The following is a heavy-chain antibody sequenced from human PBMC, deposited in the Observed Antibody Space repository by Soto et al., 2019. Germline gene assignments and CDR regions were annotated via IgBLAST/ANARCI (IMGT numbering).Heavy chain of an antibody. V-gene: IGHV3-30-3*01. CDR1: GFTFSSYA. D-gene: IGHD4-17*01. CDR2: ISYDGSNK. Sequence: QVQLVESGGGVVQPGRSLRLSCAASGFTFSSYAMHWVRQAPGKGLEWVAVISYDGSNKYYADSVKGRFTISRDNSKNTLYLQMNSLRAADTAVYYCAREMRNGDYGEFDYWGQGTLVIVSS. J-gene: IGHJ4*02. CDR3: AREMRNGDYGEFDY.